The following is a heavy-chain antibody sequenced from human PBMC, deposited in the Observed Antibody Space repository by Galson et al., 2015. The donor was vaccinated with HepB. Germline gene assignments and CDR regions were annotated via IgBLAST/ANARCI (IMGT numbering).Heavy chain of an antibody. J-gene: IGHJ4*02. CDR3: ATGVVRGY. CDR2: MNPNSGNT. CDR1: GYTFTSYD. Sequence: SVKVSCKASGYTFTSYDINWVRQATGQGLEWMGWMNPNSGNTGYAQKFQGRVTMTEDTSTDTAYMELSSLRSEDTAVYYCATGVVRGYWGQGTLVTVSS. V-gene: IGHV1-8*01.